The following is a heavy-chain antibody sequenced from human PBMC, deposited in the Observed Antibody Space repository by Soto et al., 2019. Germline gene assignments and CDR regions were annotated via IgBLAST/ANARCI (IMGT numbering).Heavy chain of an antibody. J-gene: IGHJ4*02. Sequence: GGSLRLSCAASGFTFSGYGMHWVRQAPGKGLEWVAVIWYDGSNKYYADSVKGRFTISRDNSKNTLYLQMNSLRAEDTAVYYCARDSGRSYYDSSGYYIWGQGTLVTVSS. V-gene: IGHV3-33*01. CDR2: IWYDGSNK. CDR3: ARDSGRSYYDSSGYYI. CDR1: GFTFSGYG. D-gene: IGHD3-22*01.